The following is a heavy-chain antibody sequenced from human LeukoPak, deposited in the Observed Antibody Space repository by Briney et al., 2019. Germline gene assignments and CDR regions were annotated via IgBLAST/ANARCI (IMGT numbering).Heavy chain of an antibody. V-gene: IGHV3-20*04. D-gene: IGHD3-10*01. CDR1: GFAFDDYG. Sequence: GGSLRLSCAASGFAFDDYGMSWVRQAPGKGLEWVSGINRNGGRTGYADSVKGRFTISRDNAKNSLYLQMNSLRAEDTALYYCARGEGSYNDGDLLDAFDIWGEGTIVTVSS. CDR3: ARGEGSYNDGDLLDAFDI. CDR2: INRNGGRT. J-gene: IGHJ3*02.